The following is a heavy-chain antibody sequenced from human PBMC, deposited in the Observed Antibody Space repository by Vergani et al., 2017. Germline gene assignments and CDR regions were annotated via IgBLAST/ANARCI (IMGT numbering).Heavy chain of an antibody. CDR2: IRYDGSNK. Sequence: QVQLVETGGGVVQPGGSLRLYCATSGFSFNTYGAHWVRQAPGKGLEWVAFIRYDGSNKYYADSVKGRFTISRDNSKNTLYLQMNSLRAEDTAVYYCAKDPRGLRFGYYGMDVWGQGTTVTVSS. V-gene: IGHV3-30*02. CDR1: GFSFNTYG. J-gene: IGHJ6*02. CDR3: AKDPRGLRFGYYGMDV. D-gene: IGHD4-17*01.